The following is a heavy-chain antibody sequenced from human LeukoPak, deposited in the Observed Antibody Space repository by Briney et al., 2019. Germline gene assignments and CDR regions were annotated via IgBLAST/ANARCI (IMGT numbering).Heavy chain of an antibody. CDR1: GYTFTSYD. Sequence: GASVKVSCKASGYTFTSYDINWVRQATGQGLEWMGWMNPNSGNTGYAQKFQGRVTMTRNTSISTAYMELSSLRSEDTAVYYCARGQWEQTVYYGMDVWGQGTTVTASS. V-gene: IGHV1-8*01. D-gene: IGHD1-26*01. J-gene: IGHJ6*02. CDR3: ARGQWEQTVYYGMDV. CDR2: MNPNSGNT.